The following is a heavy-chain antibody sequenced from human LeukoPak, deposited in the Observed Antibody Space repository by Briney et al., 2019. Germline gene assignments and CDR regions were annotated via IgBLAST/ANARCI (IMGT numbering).Heavy chain of an antibody. CDR2: IYYSGST. D-gene: IGHD4-11*01. CDR3: ARVTTREWFDP. Sequence: SETLSLTCTVSGGSISSYYWSWIRQRPGKGLEWIGYIYYSGSTNYNPSLKSRVTISVDTSKNQFSLKLSSVTAADTAVYYCARVTTREWFDPWGQGTLVTVSS. V-gene: IGHV4-59*01. CDR1: GGSISSYY. J-gene: IGHJ5*02.